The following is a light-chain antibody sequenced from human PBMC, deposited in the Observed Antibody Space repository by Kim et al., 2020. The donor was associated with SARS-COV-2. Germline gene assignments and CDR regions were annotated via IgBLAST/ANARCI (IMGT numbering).Light chain of an antibody. J-gene: IGKJ4*01. CDR1: HSVSSSY. V-gene: IGKV3-20*01. CDR2: GAS. CDR3: QQYGSSPLT. Sequence: SPGDRASLSCRASHSVSSSYLAWYQQKPGQAPRLLIYGASSRATGIPDRFGGSGSRTDFTLTISRLEPEDVAVYYCQQYGSSPLTFGGGTKVDIK.